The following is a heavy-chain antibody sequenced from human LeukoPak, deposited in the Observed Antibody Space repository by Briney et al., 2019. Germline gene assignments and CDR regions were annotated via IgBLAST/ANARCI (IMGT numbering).Heavy chain of an antibody. CDR3: AGSIVGAKAPFDP. J-gene: IGHJ5*02. V-gene: IGHV1-69*05. CDR1: GATFSSYA. Sequence: SVKVSCKASGATFSSYAISWVRQAPGQGLEWMGGIIPIFGTANYAQKFQGRVTITTDESTSTAYMELSSLRSEDTAVYYCAGSIVGAKAPFDPWGQGTLVTVSS. CDR2: IIPIFGTA. D-gene: IGHD1-26*01.